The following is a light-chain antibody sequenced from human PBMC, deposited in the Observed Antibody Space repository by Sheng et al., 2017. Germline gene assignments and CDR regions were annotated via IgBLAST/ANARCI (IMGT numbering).Light chain of an antibody. CDR3: QQYQSYPHT. Sequence: EIVLTQSPATLSLSPGERATLSCRASQRISTYLAWYQQKPGQAPSLLIYDVSNRASGIPARFRGSGSGTDFTLTISSLEPEDFAVYYCQQYQSYPHTFGQGTKLEI. J-gene: IGKJ2*01. V-gene: IGKV3-11*01. CDR1: QRISTY. CDR2: DVS.